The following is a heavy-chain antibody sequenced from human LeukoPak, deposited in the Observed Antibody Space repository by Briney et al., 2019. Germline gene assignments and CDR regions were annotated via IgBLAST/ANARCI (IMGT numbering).Heavy chain of an antibody. CDR1: GYTFTGYY. CDR3: ARETYYYDSSGYYFWYFDL. D-gene: IGHD3-22*01. Sequence: ASVKVSCKASGYTFTGYYMHWARQAPGQGLEWMGWINPNSGGTNYAQKFQGRVTMTRDTSISTAYMELSRLRSGDTAVYYCARETYYYDSSGYYFWYFDLWGRGTLVTVSS. CDR2: INPNSGGT. V-gene: IGHV1-2*02. J-gene: IGHJ2*01.